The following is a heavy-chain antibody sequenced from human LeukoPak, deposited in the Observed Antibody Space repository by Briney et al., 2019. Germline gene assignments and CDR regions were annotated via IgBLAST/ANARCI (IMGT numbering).Heavy chain of an antibody. J-gene: IGHJ4*02. D-gene: IGHD6-13*01. V-gene: IGHV4-59*01. CDR1: GGSISSYY. CDR3: ARVESSSWFGYYFVY. Sequence: SETLSLTCTVSGGSISSYYWSWIRQPPGKGLEWIGYIYYSGSTNYNPSLKSRVTISVDTSKNQFSLKLSSVTAADTAVYYCARVESSSWFGYYFVYWGQGTLVTVSS. CDR2: IYYSGST.